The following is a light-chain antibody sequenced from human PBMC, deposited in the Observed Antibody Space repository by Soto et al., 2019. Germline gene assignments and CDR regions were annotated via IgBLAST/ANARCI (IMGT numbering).Light chain of an antibody. CDR3: QQRSNWTPIT. J-gene: IGKJ5*01. Sequence: EIVLTQSPATLSLSPGERATLSCRASQSVKTFLVWYQQRPGQAPRLLIHDASHRAADIPARFSGSGFGTDFTHTISSLEPEDAAVYFYQQRSNWTPITFGQGTRLEIK. CDR1: QSVKTF. V-gene: IGKV3-11*01. CDR2: DAS.